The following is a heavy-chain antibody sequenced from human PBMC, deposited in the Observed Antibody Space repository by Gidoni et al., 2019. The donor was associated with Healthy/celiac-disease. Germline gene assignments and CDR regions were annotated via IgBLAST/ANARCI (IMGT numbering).Heavy chain of an antibody. CDR3: ARDVVDTALGDYFDY. CDR2: IKQDGSEK. Sequence: EVQLVESGGGLVQPGGSLRLSCAASGFTFSSYWMSWVRQAPGKGLEWVANIKQDGSEKYYVDSVKGRFTISRDNAKNSLYLQMNSLRAEDTAVYYCARDVVDTALGDYFDYWGQGTLVTVSS. CDR1: GFTFSSYW. V-gene: IGHV3-7*03. D-gene: IGHD5-18*01. J-gene: IGHJ4*02.